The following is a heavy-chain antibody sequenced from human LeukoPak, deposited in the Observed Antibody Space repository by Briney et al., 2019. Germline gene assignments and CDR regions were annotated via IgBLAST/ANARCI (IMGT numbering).Heavy chain of an antibody. V-gene: IGHV3-23*01. D-gene: IGHD3-22*01. Sequence: GGSLRLSCAASGLTFSRYAMSWVRQAPGKGLEWVSGVSTSGGSTYYADSVKGRFTISRDNSKNTLHLQMNSLRAEDTAIYYCAKQAYDSPRTDFDYWGQGALVTVSS. J-gene: IGHJ4*02. CDR3: AKQAYDSPRTDFDY. CDR2: VSTSGGST. CDR1: GLTFSRYA.